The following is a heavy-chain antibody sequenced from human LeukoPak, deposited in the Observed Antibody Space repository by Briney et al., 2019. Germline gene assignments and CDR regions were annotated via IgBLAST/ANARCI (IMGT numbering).Heavy chain of an antibody. J-gene: IGHJ4*02. D-gene: IGHD2-15*01. CDR3: ARGRSILAY. CDR2: INHSGST. Sequence: SETLSLTCAVYGGSFRGYYWGWIRQPPGKGLEWIGEINHSGSTNYNPSLKSRVTISVDTSKNQFSLKLSSVTAADTAVYYCARGRSILAYWGQGTLVTVSS. V-gene: IGHV4-34*01. CDR1: GGSFRGYY.